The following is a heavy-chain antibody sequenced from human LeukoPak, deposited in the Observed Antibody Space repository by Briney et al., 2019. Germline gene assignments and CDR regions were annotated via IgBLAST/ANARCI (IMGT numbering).Heavy chain of an antibody. Sequence: SETLSLTCSVSGGSIRSYYWSCIRHPAGKKLEWIGRISGSGITDYNPSLKSRLTMSVDTSKNQFSLKLNSVTAADTAVYYCAREGRSSTPDYWGQGTLVTVSS. D-gene: IGHD2-15*01. CDR3: AREGRSSTPDY. CDR1: GGSIRSYY. J-gene: IGHJ4*01. V-gene: IGHV4-4*07. CDR2: ISGSGIT.